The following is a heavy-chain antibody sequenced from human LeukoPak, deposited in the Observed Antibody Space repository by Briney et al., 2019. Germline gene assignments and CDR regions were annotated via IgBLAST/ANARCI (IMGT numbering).Heavy chain of an antibody. J-gene: IGHJ5*02. CDR1: GDSISSGDYY. D-gene: IGHD5-18*01. V-gene: IGHV4-61*02. Sequence: PSETLSLTCTVSGDSISSGDYYWSWIRQPAGKGLEWIGRISSSGSTNYNPSLKSRVTISVDTSKNQFSLKLSSVTAADTAVYYCARHRPSVDTIPGWFDPWGQGTLVTVSS. CDR2: ISSSGST. CDR3: ARHRPSVDTIPGWFDP.